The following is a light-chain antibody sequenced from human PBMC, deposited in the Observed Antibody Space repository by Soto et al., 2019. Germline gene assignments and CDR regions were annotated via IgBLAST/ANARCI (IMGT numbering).Light chain of an antibody. J-gene: IGKJ3*01. V-gene: IGKV1-33*01. Sequence: MTQSPSSLSALVGLILIVTCQSSQDIKKYLNWYQQKPGKAPKLLIYETSNLETGVPSRFSGSGSGTDFTFTISTLQYDDLATYYCQQYDNIPLTFGPGTNVYIK. CDR2: ETS. CDR3: QQYDNIPLT. CDR1: QDIKKY.